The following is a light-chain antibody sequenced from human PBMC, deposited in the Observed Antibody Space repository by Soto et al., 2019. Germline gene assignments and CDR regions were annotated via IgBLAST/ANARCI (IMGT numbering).Light chain of an antibody. V-gene: IGKV3-20*01. CDR2: AAS. CDR3: QQYNDSPLT. CDR1: QTLSTNS. Sequence: EIVLTQSPGTRSLSPGQRATLSCSASQTLSTNSLAWYQQRPGQTPRLLIYAASTRDTDIPDRFNGSGSGTDFALTISRLEPEDFGLYYCQQYNDSPLTFGPGTKVDVK. J-gene: IGKJ3*01.